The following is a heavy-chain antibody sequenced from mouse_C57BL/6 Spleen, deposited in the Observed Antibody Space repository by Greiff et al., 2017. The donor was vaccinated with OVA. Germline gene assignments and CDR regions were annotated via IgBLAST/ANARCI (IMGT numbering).Heavy chain of an antibody. CDR1: GFNIKDYY. CDR2: IDPEDGDT. V-gene: IGHV14-1*01. J-gene: IGHJ2*01. CDR3: TSYGSSYGYFDF. Sequence: VQLQQSGAELVRPGASVKLSCTASGFNIKDYYMHWVKQRPEQGLEWIGRIDPEDGDTEYAPKFPGKATMTADTSSNTAYLQLSSLTSEDTAVYYCTSYGSSYGYFDFWGPGTTLTVSS. D-gene: IGHD1-1*01.